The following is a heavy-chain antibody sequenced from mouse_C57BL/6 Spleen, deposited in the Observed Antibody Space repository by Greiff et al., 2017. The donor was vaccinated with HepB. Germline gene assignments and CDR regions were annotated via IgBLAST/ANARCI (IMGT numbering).Heavy chain of an antibody. V-gene: IGHV5-16*01. CDR3: ARDPYGYAMDY. CDR2: INYDGSST. J-gene: IGHJ4*01. CDR1: GFTFSDYY. Sequence: DVQLVESEGGLVQPGSSMKLSCTASGFTFSDYYMAWVRQVPEKGLEWVANINYDGSSTYYLDSLKSRFIISRDNAKNILYLQMSSLKSEDTATYYCARDPYGYAMDYWGQGTSVTVSS. D-gene: IGHD1-1*01.